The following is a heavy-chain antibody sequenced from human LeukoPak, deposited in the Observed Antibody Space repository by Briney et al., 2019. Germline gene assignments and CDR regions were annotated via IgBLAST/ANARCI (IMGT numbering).Heavy chain of an antibody. Sequence: MASETLSLTCTVSGGSISSYYWSWIRQPPGKGLEWIGYIYYSGSTNYNPSLKSRVTMSVDTSKNQFSLKLSSVTAADTAVYYCARVDGYSGYAPADYFDYWGQGTLVTVSS. D-gene: IGHD5-12*01. CDR3: ARVDGYSGYAPADYFDY. V-gene: IGHV4-59*01. J-gene: IGHJ4*02. CDR1: GGSISSYY. CDR2: IYYSGST.